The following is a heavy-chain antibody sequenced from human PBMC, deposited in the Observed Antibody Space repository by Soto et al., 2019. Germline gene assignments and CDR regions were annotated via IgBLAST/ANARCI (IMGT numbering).Heavy chain of an antibody. Sequence: PGGSLRLSCAASGFTIDDYAMHCVRQAPGKGLEWVSGISWNSGSIGYADSVKGRFTISRDNAKNSLYLQMNSLRAEDTALYYCAKGGRCSGGSCYSSYYYYYMDVWGKGTTVTVSS. CDR1: GFTIDDYA. J-gene: IGHJ6*03. CDR2: ISWNSGSI. D-gene: IGHD2-15*01. V-gene: IGHV3-9*01. CDR3: AKGGRCSGGSCYSSYYYYYMDV.